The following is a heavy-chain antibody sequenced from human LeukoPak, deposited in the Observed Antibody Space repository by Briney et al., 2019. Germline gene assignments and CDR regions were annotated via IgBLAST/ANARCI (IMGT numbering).Heavy chain of an antibody. J-gene: IGHJ3*02. V-gene: IGHV3-9*03. CDR1: GFTFDDYA. CDR3: AKDMVSYSSSWYSAFDI. D-gene: IGHD6-13*01. Sequence: GGSLRLSCAASGFTFDDYAMHWVRQAPGKGLEWVSGISWNSGSIGYADSVKGRFTISRDNAENSLYLQMNSLRAEDMALYYCAKDMVSYSSSWYSAFDIWGQGTMVTVSS. CDR2: ISWNSGSI.